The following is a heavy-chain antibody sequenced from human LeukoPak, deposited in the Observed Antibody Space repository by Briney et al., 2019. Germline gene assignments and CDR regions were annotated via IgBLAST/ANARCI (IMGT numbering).Heavy chain of an antibody. CDR2: IIPIFGTA. D-gene: IGHD5-12*01. V-gene: IGHV1-69*05. Sequence: SVKVSCXASGGTFSSYAISWVRQAPGQGLEWMGRIIPIFGTANYAQKFQGRVTITTDESTSTAYMELSSLRSEDTAVYYCATDGSGYDSNYYYMDVWGKGTTVTVSS. CDR3: ATDGSGYDSNYYYMDV. CDR1: GGTFSSYA. J-gene: IGHJ6*03.